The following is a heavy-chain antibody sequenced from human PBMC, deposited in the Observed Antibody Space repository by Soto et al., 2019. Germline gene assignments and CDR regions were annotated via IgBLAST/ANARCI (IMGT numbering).Heavy chain of an antibody. V-gene: IGHV4-4*02. CDR1: GGSISSSNW. CDR3: ARYSSGWEYYFDY. CDR2: IYHSGST. D-gene: IGHD6-19*01. J-gene: IGHJ4*02. Sequence: LSLTCAVSGGSISSSNWWSWVRQPPGKGLEWIGEIYHSGSTNYNPSLKSRVTISVDKSKNQFSLKLSSVTAADTAVYYCARYSSGWEYYFDYWGQGTLVTVSS.